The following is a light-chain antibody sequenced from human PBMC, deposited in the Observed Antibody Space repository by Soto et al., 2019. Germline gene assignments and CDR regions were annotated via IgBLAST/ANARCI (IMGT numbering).Light chain of an antibody. V-gene: IGKV2-28*01. CDR1: QSLLHSNGYYY. CDR3: IQALPKRT. J-gene: IGKJ1*01. Sequence: DIVMTHSPLSLPVTPGEPASISCRSSQSLLHSNGYYYLDWYLQKPGQSPQLLIYLGSNRASGVPDRFSCSGSGKDFTLKISRVEADDVGVYYCIQALPKRTFEQGTKVAIK. CDR2: LGS.